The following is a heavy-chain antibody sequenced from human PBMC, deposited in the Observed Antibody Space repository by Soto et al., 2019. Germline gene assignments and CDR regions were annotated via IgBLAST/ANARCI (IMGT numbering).Heavy chain of an antibody. Sequence: ASVKVSCKTSGGTFSTFGISWVRQAPGQGLEWMGGIIPFFGTAEYSQKFEDRITVTADESTNTVYMDLRSLTSEDTAIYYCARTAPMDAGDKYYYDFWGQGALVTVSS. D-gene: IGHD3-16*01. CDR1: GGTFSTFG. V-gene: IGHV1-69*13. J-gene: IGHJ4*02. CDR3: ARTAPMDAGDKYYYDF. CDR2: IIPFFGTA.